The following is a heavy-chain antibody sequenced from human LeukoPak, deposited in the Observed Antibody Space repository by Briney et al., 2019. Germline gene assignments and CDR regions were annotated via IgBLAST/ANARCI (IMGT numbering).Heavy chain of an antibody. D-gene: IGHD4-17*01. J-gene: IGHJ4*02. CDR1: GFTFDDYA. CDR3: ARAGITVTTLDF. V-gene: IGHV3-74*01. Sequence: GGSLRLSCAASGFTFDDYAMHWVRQAPGKGLVWVSRITNDGSSTRYADSVKSRFTISRDNAKNTLYLQINSLRAEDTAVYYCARAGITVTTLDFWGRGTLVTVSS. CDR2: ITNDGSST.